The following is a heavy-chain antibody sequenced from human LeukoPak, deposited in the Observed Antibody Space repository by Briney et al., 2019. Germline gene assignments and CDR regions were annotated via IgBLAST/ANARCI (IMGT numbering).Heavy chain of an antibody. CDR3: AKGDVDYDSSGYGYFDY. CDR1: GFTFSDYY. Sequence: PGGSLRLSCAASGFTFSDYYMSWIRQAPGKGLEGVSYISSSGSTIYYADSVKGRFTISRDNAKNSLYLQMNSLRAEDTAVYYCAKGDVDYDSSGYGYFDYWGQGTLVTVSS. D-gene: IGHD3-22*01. V-gene: IGHV3-11*01. CDR2: ISSSGSTI. J-gene: IGHJ4*02.